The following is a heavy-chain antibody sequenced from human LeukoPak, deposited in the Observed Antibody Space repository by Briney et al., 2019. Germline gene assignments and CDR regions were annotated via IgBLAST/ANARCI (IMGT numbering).Heavy chain of an antibody. V-gene: IGHV4-39*07. Sequence: SETLSLTCTVSGGSISSSSYYWGWIRQPPGKGLEWTGSIYYSGSTYYNPSLKSRVTISVDTSKNQFSLKLSSVTAADTAVYYCARESRYFDWLSPQYYFDYWGQGTLVTVSS. J-gene: IGHJ4*02. CDR2: IYYSGST. D-gene: IGHD3-9*01. CDR1: GGSISSSSYY. CDR3: ARESRYFDWLSPQYYFDY.